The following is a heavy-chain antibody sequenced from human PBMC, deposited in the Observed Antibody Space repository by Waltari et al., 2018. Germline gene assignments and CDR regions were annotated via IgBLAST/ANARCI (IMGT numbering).Heavy chain of an antibody. CDR3: ARGLWGDAFDI. J-gene: IGHJ3*02. Sequence: QVQLVQSGAEVKKPGSSVKVSCKASGGTFSSFAISWVRQAPGQGLEGMGGRIPIFGTSNYAQKFQGRVTMTTDTSTSTAYMELRSLRADDTAVYYCARGLWGDAFDIWGQGTMVTVSS. V-gene: IGHV1-69*06. D-gene: IGHD2-21*01. CDR1: GGTFSSFA. CDR2: RIPIFGTS.